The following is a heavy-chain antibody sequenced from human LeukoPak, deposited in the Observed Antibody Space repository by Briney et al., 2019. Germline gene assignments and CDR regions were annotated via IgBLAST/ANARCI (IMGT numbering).Heavy chain of an antibody. CDR3: ARDLSLAVAGTDY. J-gene: IGHJ4*02. CDR2: IWYDGSNK. Sequence: GRSLRLSCAASGFTFSSYGMHWVRQAPGKGLEGVAVIWYDGSNKYYADAVKGRFTISRDNSKNTLYLQMNSLSADDTAVHYCARDLSLAVAGTDYWGQGTLVTVSS. D-gene: IGHD6-19*01. V-gene: IGHV3-33*01. CDR1: GFTFSSYG.